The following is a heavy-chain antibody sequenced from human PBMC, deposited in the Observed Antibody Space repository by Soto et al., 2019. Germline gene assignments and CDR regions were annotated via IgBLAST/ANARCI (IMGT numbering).Heavy chain of an antibody. CDR3: AKDRPRRTSGYFFDY. CDR1: GFSFRSDW. Sequence: GGSLRLSCAVSGFSFRSDWMNWVRQAPGKGLEGVAHTNQDGSEKYYLDSVKGRFTISRDNSKNTVSLHMNSLRAEDTALYYCAKDRPRRTSGYFFDYWGQGTPVTVSS. V-gene: IGHV3-7*03. D-gene: IGHD1-1*01. CDR2: TNQDGSEK. J-gene: IGHJ4*02.